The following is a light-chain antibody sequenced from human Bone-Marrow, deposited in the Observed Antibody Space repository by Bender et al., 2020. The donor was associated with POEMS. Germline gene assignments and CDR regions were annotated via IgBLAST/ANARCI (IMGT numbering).Light chain of an antibody. CDR2: GSS. Sequence: HSVLTQPPSVSGAPGQKVSISCTGSSSNIRANYDVHWYQHLPGTAPRLVIFGSSARPSGVPNRFSASKSGSSASLAISGLQSEDAADYYCSTWDDRLNAWLFGGGTKLTVL. CDR1: SSNIRANYD. CDR3: STWDDRLNAWL. V-gene: IGLV1-50*01. J-gene: IGLJ3*02.